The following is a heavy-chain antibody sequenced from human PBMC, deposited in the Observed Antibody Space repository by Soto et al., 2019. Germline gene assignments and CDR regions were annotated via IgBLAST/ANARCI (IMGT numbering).Heavy chain of an antibody. CDR3: TRDPGVVVVPAAADWFDP. J-gene: IGHJ5*02. V-gene: IGHV3-49*03. CDR1: GFTFGDYA. Sequence: PGGSLRLSCTASGFTFGDYAMSWFRQAPGKGLEWVGFIRSKAYGGTTEYAASVKGRFTISRDDSKSIAYLQMNSLKTEDTAVYYCTRDPGVVVVPAAADWFDPWGQGTLVPVSS. D-gene: IGHD2-2*01. CDR2: IRSKAYGGTT.